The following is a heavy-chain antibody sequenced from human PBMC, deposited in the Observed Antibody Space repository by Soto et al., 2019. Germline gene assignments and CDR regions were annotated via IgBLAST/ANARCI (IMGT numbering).Heavy chain of an antibody. CDR2: IDPSDSYT. J-gene: IGHJ6*02. Sequence: GESLKIPCKGSGYSFTSYWISWVRQMPGKGLEWMGRIDPSDSYTNYSPSFQGHVTISADKSISTAYLQWSSLKASDTAMYYCARRTIAASLSDYYYYGMDVWGQGTTVTVSS. CDR3: ARRTIAASLSDYYYYGMDV. V-gene: IGHV5-10-1*01. CDR1: GYSFTSYW. D-gene: IGHD6-6*01.